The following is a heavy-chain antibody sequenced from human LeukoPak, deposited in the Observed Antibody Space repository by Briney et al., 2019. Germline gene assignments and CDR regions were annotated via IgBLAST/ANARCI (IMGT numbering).Heavy chain of an antibody. V-gene: IGHV3-53*01. CDR1: GFTVSGNY. CDR2: IYSGGST. D-gene: IGHD3-22*01. CDR3: AGLTYYYDSSGYPIDY. J-gene: IGHJ4*02. Sequence: DPGGSLRLSCAASGFTVSGNYMSWVRQAPGKGLEWVSVIYSGGSTYYADSVKGRFTISRDNSKNTLYLQMNSLRAEDTAVYYCAGLTYYYDSSGYPIDYWGKGTLVTVSS.